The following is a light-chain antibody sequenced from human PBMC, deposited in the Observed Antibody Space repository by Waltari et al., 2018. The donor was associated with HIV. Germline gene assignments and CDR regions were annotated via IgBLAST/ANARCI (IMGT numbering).Light chain of an antibody. J-gene: IGLJ3*02. CDR1: NIGARD. Sequence: YVLTQPPSVSVAPNQTATVACIGENIGARDVHWYRQRSGQAPEVVIHDDRDRAPGIPGRITGSNSGDMATLTIASVEAGDEAVYYCQVWGATNDWVFGGGTKVTVL. V-gene: IGLV3-21*02. CDR3: QVWGATNDWV. CDR2: DDR.